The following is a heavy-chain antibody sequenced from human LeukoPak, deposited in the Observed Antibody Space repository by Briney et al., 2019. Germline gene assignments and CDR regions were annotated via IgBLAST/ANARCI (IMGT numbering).Heavy chain of an antibody. Sequence: SETLSLTCAVYGGSFSGYYWSWIRQPPGKELEWIGEINHSGSTNYNPSLKSRVTISVDTSENQFSLKLSSVTAADTAVYYCARGATVNVFDIWAQGKMVTVSS. CDR2: INHSGST. D-gene: IGHD4-17*01. V-gene: IGHV4-34*01. J-gene: IGHJ3*02. CDR1: GGSFSGYY. CDR3: ARGATVNVFDI.